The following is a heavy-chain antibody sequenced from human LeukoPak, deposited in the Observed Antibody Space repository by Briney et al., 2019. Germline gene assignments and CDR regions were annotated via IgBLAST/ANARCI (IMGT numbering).Heavy chain of an antibody. CDR1: GFTVSGNY. V-gene: IGHV3-66*01. CDR2: IYSGETT. J-gene: IGHJ4*02. CDR3: ARGYSSSSFFDY. D-gene: IGHD6-6*01. Sequence: GGSLRLSCAASGFTVSGNYISWVRQSPGKGLEWVSVIYSGETTYYADSVKGRFTLSRDNFKNTVYLQMNSLRAEDTAVYYCARGYSSSSFFDYWGQGSLVTVSS.